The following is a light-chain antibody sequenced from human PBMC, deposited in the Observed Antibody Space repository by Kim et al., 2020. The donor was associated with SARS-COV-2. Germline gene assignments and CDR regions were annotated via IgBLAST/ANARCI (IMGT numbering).Light chain of an antibody. Sequence: SPAEKATRPCRASQSVPRNYLAWYQHKPGQAPRLLIYGASSRATGIPDRFTGSGSGTDFTLTISRLEPEDFAVYYCQQYDDSPMYTFGQGTKLEI. V-gene: IGKV3-20*01. CDR1: QSVPRNY. J-gene: IGKJ2*01. CDR3: QQYDDSPMYT. CDR2: GAS.